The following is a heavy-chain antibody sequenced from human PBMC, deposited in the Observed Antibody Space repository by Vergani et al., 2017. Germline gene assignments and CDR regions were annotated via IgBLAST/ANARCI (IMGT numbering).Heavy chain of an antibody. D-gene: IGHD5-12*01. CDR3: AKDYNIMGALHY. J-gene: IGHJ4*02. CDR2: ITYNGGRT. CDR1: GFIFSSYW. Sequence: EVQLVESGGGLVQPGGSLRLSCAASGFIFSSYWMHWVRQAPGKGLEWVSTITYNGGRTYYADSVTGRFTISRDNSKNTLFLQLKTLRAEDTGVYYCAKDYNIMGALHYWGQGTLVAVSS. V-gene: IGHV3-23*04.